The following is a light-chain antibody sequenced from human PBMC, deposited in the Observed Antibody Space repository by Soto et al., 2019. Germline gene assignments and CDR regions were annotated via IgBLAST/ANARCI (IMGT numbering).Light chain of an antibody. V-gene: IGKV4-1*01. CDR1: ETVLDISNNEDY. CDR2: WAS. J-gene: IGKJ4*02. Sequence: SLHFMGWSVGKRATLDLQSSETVLDISNNEDYLTWYQQKPGQPPNLLIYWASTREFGVPDRFSGSGSGTDCTRPISSLQAEDVTVYYCHQYSTTPRTSGDGTKVDNK. CDR3: HQYSTTPRT.